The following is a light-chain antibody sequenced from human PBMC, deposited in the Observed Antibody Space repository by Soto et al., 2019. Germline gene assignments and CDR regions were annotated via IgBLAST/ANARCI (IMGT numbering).Light chain of an antibody. J-gene: IGKJ1*01. V-gene: IGKV1-5*01. Sequence: DIQMTQSPSTLSASVGDRVTITCRASQSIRSWLAWYQQKPGKAPKLLIYDASSLESGVPSRFSGSGSGTEFTLTISRLQPDDFATYYCQQYNRYWTFGQGTKVDIK. CDR1: QSIRSW. CDR2: DAS. CDR3: QQYNRYWT.